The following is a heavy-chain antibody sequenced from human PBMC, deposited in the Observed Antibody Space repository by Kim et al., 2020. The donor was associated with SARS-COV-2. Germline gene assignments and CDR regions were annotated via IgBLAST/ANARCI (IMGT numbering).Heavy chain of an antibody. CDR1: GFTFSSYW. CDR2: IKQDGSEK. D-gene: IGHD3-9*01. V-gene: IGHV3-7*04. J-gene: IGHJ6*02. CDR3: ARANYDILTVYYMAYYYYGMDV. Sequence: GGSLRLSCAASGFTFSSYWMSWVRQAPGKGLEWVANIKQDGSEKYYVDSVKGRFTISRDNAKNSLYLQMNSLRAEDTAVYYCARANYDILTVYYMAYYYYGMDVWGQGTTVTVSS.